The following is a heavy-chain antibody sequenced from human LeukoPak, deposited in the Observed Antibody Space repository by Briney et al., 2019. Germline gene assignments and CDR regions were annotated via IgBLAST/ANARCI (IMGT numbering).Heavy chain of an antibody. CDR3: VKDSCFNYMDV. J-gene: IGHJ6*03. V-gene: IGHV3-43D*03. Sequence: QSGGTLRLSCAASGFTFDDYAMHWVRQAPGKGLEGVSHISWEGGSTYYADSVKGRFTISRDNSKNSLDVQMNSLRAEDTALYYCVKDSCFNYMDVWGKGTTVTVSS. D-gene: IGHD2-21*01. CDR2: ISWEGGST. CDR1: GFTFDDYA.